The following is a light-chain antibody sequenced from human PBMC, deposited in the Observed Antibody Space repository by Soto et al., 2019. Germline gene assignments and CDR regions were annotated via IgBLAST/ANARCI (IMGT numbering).Light chain of an antibody. CDR2: AAS. Sequence: DIQMTQSPSSLSASVGDRVTISCRTSQNIGTFLNWYQQNLGKAPKLLIYAASSLQSAVPSRFSGSGYGTDFNFTVISLEPEDVATYYCQQTYRTRFTFGGGTQGEIK. J-gene: IGKJ4*01. CDR1: QNIGTF. CDR3: QQTYRTRFT. V-gene: IGKV1-39*01.